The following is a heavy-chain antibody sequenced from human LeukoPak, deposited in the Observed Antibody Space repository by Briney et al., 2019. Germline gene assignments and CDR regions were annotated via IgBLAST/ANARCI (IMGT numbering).Heavy chain of an antibody. D-gene: IGHD4-17*01. V-gene: IGHV1-2*02. CDR1: GYTFTGYY. CDR2: INPNSGGT. Sequence: GASVKVSCKASGYTFTGYYMHWVRQAPGQGLEWMGWINPNSGGTNYAQKFQGRVTMTRDTSISTAYMELSRLRSDDTAVYHCVRDQDYGDYSFSFEYWGQGTLVTVSS. J-gene: IGHJ4*02. CDR3: VRDQDYGDYSFSFEY.